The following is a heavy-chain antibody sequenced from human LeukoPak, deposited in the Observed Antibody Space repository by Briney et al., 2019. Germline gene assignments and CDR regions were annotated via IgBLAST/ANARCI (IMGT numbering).Heavy chain of an antibody. D-gene: IGHD3-3*01. CDR3: ARVFIHYDFWSGYYTTFDY. CDR2: INHSGST. J-gene: IGHJ4*02. CDR1: GGSFSGYY. Sequence: PSETLSLTCAVYGGSFSGYYWSWIRQPPGKGLEWIGEINHSGSTNYNPSLKSRVTISVDTSKNQFSLKLSSVTAADTAVYYCARVFIHYDFWSGYYTTFDYWGQGTLVTVSS. V-gene: IGHV4-34*01.